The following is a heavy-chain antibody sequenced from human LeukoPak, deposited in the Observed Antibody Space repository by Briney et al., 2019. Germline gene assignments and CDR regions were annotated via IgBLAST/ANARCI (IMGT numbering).Heavy chain of an antibody. CDR1: GFTVSTNY. V-gene: IGHV3-7*05. CDR3: TRIRLDYSETRIDSFDV. J-gene: IGHJ3*01. Sequence: GGSLRLSCAASGFTVSTNYMSWVRQAPGKGLEWVANIKQDGSEKYYVDSVKGRFTISRDNAKNSLYLQMNSLRAEDTAVYYCTRIRLDYSETRIDSFDVWGQGTMVTVS. CDR2: IKQDGSEK. D-gene: IGHD3-22*01.